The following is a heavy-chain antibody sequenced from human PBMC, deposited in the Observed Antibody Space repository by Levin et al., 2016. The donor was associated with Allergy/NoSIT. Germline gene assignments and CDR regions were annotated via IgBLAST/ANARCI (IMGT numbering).Heavy chain of an antibody. CDR3: AENPVRFLETSDFYAMDV. J-gene: IGHJ6*02. V-gene: IGHV1-69*01. Sequence: WVRQAPGQGLEWMGGIIPSFGIVKYSQNFQGRVTITADESTSTAYMKLSSLRSEDTAVYYCAENPVRFLETSDFYAMDVWGQGTTVTVSS. CDR2: IIPSFGIV. D-gene: IGHD3-3*01.